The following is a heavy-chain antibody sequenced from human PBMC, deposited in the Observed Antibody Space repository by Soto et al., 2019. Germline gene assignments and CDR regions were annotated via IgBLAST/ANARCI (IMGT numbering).Heavy chain of an antibody. CDR3: ARDAAVPGESDRFDY. D-gene: IGHD6-19*01. CDR1: GDSVTSNVW. CDR2: TYHNGRT. J-gene: IGHJ4*02. V-gene: IGHV4-4*02. Sequence: TSETLSLTXAVSGDSVTSNVWWSWVRQPPGKGPEWIGETYHNGRTDYNPSLKSRVTMSVDTSKNEFSLKLTSLTAADTAIYYCARDAAVPGESDRFDYWGQGTLVTVSS.